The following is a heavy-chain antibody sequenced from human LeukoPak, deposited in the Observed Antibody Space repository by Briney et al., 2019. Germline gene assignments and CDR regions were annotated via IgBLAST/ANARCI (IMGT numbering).Heavy chain of an antibody. J-gene: IGHJ2*01. CDR3: ARGMIVATIPHWYFDL. CDR1: GFSFSNFW. D-gene: IGHD5-12*01. CDR2: IKPDGSAT. V-gene: IGHV3-7*01. Sequence: PGGSLRLSCAASGFSFSNFWMSWVRQAPGKGLEWVANIKPDGSATNYVDSVKGRFTISRDNAKNSLDLQMNSLRAEDTAVYYCARGMIVATIPHWYFDLWGRGTLVTVSS.